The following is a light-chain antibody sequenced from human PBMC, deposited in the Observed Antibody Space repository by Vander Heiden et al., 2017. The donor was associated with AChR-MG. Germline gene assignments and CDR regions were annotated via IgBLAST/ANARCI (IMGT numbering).Light chain of an antibody. CDR2: AAS. CDR1: QSISSY. Sequence: DIQMTQSPSSLSASVGDRVTINCRASQSISSYLNWYQQNPGKAPKLLIYAASSLQSGVPSRFSRSGSGTDFTLNISNLQPEDFATYYCLQRYITPLTFGGGTKVEIK. J-gene: IGKJ4*01. CDR3: LQRYITPLT. V-gene: IGKV1-39*01.